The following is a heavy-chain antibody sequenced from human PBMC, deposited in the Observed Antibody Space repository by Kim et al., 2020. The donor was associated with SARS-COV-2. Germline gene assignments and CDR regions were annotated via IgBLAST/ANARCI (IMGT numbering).Heavy chain of an antibody. D-gene: IGHD2-21*01. V-gene: IGHV3-7*01. J-gene: IGHJ6*02. Sequence: GGSLRLSCAASGFTFSEHWMSWVRQAPGKGLEWVANIKQDGSDRYYVDSVKGRFTISRDNAKNSLYLQMNSLRAEDTAVYYCARVVGGGLDVWGQGTTVTVSS. CDR1: GFTFSEHW. CDR3: ARVVGGGLDV. CDR2: IKQDGSDR.